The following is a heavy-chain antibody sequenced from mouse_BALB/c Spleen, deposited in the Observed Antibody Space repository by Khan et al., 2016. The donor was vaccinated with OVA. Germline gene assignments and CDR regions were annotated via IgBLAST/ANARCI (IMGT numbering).Heavy chain of an antibody. CDR2: ISPGSGDT. CDR3: ARRNYCGYSFAY. Sequence: QVQLQQSGAELARPGASVKLYCKASGYAFTDYSINWVKQRTGQGPEWIAAISPGSGDTYYNEKFKGKATLTAVKSSSTVYMQRSSLTAEASAVYCCARRNYCGYSFAYWGQGTLVTVSA. J-gene: IGHJ3*01. V-gene: IGHV1-76*01. D-gene: IGHD1-2*01. CDR1: GYAFTDYS.